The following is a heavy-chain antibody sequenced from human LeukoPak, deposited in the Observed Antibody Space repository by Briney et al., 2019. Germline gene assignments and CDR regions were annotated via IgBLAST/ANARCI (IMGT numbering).Heavy chain of an antibody. J-gene: IGHJ4*02. Sequence: GESLKISCKASGYTFTSYGISWVRQAPGQGLEWMGWISAYNGNTNYAQKLQGRVTMTTDTSTSTAYMELRSLRSDDTAVYYCARLCCSSTSCYLDYWGQGTLVTVSS. CDR3: ARLCCSSTSCYLDY. CDR1: GYTFTSYG. V-gene: IGHV1-18*01. D-gene: IGHD2-2*01. CDR2: ISAYNGNT.